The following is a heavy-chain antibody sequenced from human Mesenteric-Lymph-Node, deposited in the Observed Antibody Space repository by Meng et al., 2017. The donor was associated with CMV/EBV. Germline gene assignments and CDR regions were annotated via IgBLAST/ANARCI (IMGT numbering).Heavy chain of an antibody. Sequence: ASVKVSCKASGYSFTDSFIQWVRQAPGQGLEWMGWINPNSGGTNYAQKFQGRVTMTRDTSVSTAYMELSRLRSDDTAVYYCARDQGRNDAFDIWGQGTMVTVSS. V-gene: IGHV1-2*02. J-gene: IGHJ3*02. CDR2: INPNSGGT. CDR1: GYSFTDSF. CDR3: ARDQGRNDAFDI. D-gene: IGHD1-14*01.